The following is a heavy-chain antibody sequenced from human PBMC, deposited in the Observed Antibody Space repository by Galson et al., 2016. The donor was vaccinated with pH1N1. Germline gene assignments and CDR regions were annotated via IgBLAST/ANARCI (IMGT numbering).Heavy chain of an antibody. CDR2: ITRNSFYM. D-gene: IGHD1-26*01. Sequence: SLRLSCAASGFTFTAYSMIWVRQAPGKGLEWVSSITRNSFYMYYADSVNGRFTISRDNAKNSLYLHINNLRAEDTAVYYCARDPGRPRLYYMDVWGKGTTVTVSS. V-gene: IGHV3-21*06. J-gene: IGHJ6*03. CDR3: ARDPGRPRLYYMDV. CDR1: GFTFTAYS.